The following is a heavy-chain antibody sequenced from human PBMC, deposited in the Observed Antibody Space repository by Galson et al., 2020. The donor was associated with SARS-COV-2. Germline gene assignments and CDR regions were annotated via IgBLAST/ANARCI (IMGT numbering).Heavy chain of an antibody. D-gene: IGHD5-18*01. CDR2: IWYDGSNK. Sequence: GGSLRLSCAASGFTFSSYGMHWVRQAPGKGLEWVAVIWYDGSNKYYADSVKGRFTISRDNSKNTLYLQMNSLRAEDTAVYYCARDRSSSFRYNYLDYWGQGTLVTVSS. V-gene: IGHV3-33*01. CDR1: GFTFSSYG. J-gene: IGHJ4*02. CDR3: ARDRSSSFRYNYLDY.